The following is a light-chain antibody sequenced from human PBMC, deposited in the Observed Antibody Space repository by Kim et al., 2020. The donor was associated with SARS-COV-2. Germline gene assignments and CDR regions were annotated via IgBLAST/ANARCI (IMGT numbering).Light chain of an antibody. J-gene: IGLJ2*01. V-gene: IGLV3-19*01. CDR2: GKN. CDR1: GLRVYY. CDR3: NSRDNSGYYVV. Sequence: SSELTQDPAVSVALGQTVTITCQGDGLRVYYASWYQQKPGQAPLLVMYGKNSRPSGIPDRFSGSGSGNTASLTITGAQAEDEADYYCNSRDNSGYYVVFGGGTQLTVL.